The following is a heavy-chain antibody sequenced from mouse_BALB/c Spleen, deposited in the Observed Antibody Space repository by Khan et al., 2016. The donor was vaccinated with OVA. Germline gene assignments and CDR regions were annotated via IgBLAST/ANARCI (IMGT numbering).Heavy chain of an antibody. CDR3: ARIKKIVATYFDY. V-gene: IGHV1S81*02. CDR2: TNPTNGRT. J-gene: IGHJ2*01. D-gene: IGHD1-1*01. Sequence: QVQLQQSGAELVKAGASVKMSCKASGYTFTSYWMHWVKQRLGQGLAWFAETNPTNGRTYYNEKFKNKATLTVDTSSSTAYMLLSGPTFEDSAVYYCARIKKIVATYFDYWGQGTTLTVSS. CDR1: GYTFTSYW.